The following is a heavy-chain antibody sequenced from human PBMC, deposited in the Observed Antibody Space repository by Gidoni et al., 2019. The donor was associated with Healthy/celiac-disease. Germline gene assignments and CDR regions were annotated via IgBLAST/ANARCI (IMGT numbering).Heavy chain of an antibody. CDR1: GGSRSSYD. Sequence: VQLQESGPGLVKPAETLSLTCTVSGGSRSSYDWSWIRQPPGKGLEWIGYIYYSGITNHNPSLKSRVTISVDTSNNPSSLKLSSVTAADTAVYYCASVKKQFNTVTGNNAFDIWGQGTLVTVSS. D-gene: IGHD4-17*01. CDR3: ASVKKQFNTVTGNNAFDI. V-gene: IGHV4-59*01. CDR2: IYYSGIT. J-gene: IGHJ3*02.